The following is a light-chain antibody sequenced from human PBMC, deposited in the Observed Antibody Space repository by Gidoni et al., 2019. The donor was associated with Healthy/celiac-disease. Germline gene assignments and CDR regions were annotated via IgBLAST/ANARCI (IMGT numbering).Light chain of an antibody. V-gene: IGKV3-11*01. Sequence: EIVLTQSPATLSLSPGERATLSCRASQSVSSYLAWYQQKPGQAPRLLIYDASNRATGIPARFSGSGSGTDFTLTISSLVPDDFAVYYCQQRSNWPPITFGQXTRLEIK. CDR1: QSVSSY. CDR2: DAS. CDR3: QQRSNWPPIT. J-gene: IGKJ5*01.